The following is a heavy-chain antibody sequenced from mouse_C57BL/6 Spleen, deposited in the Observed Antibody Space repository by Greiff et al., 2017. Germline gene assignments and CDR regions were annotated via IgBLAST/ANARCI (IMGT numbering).Heavy chain of an antibody. CDR3: ASPLYYYGSSYLPWYFDV. CDR1: GYSITSGYY. D-gene: IGHD1-1*01. V-gene: IGHV3-6*01. J-gene: IGHJ1*03. Sequence: DVKLVESGPGLVKPSQSLSLTCSVTGYSITSGYYWNWIRQFPGNKLEWMGYISYDGSNNYNPSLKNRISITRDTSKNQFFLKLNSVTTEDTATYYCASPLYYYGSSYLPWYFDVWGTGTTVTVSS. CDR2: ISYDGSN.